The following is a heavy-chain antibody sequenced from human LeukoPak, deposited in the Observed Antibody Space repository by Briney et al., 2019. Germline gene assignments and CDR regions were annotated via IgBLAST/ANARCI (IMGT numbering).Heavy chain of an antibody. D-gene: IGHD3-3*01. CDR2: ISSSSSYI. Sequence: GGSLRLSCAASGFTFSIYSMNWVRQAPGKGLECVSPISSSSSYIYCADSVKGRFTISRDNAKNSLYLQMNSLRAEDTAVYYCARASGVATADGAFDIWGQGTMVTVSS. J-gene: IGHJ3*02. CDR3: ARASGVATADGAFDI. CDR1: GFTFSIYS. V-gene: IGHV3-21*01.